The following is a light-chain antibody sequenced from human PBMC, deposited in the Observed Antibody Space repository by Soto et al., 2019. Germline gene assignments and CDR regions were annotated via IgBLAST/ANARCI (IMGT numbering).Light chain of an antibody. CDR2: DAS. CDR3: QQRNNLQS. Sequence: ETVLTQSPDTLSFSAGERATLSFRASQRISSYLAWYQHKPGQAPRLLIYDASNRATGIPARFSGSGSGTDFTLTISSLEPEDFAVYYCQQRNNLQSFGQGSKVDIK. CDR1: QRISSY. J-gene: IGKJ1*01. V-gene: IGKV3-11*01.